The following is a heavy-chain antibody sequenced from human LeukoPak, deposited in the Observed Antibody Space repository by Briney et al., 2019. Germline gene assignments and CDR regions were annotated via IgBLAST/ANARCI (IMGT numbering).Heavy chain of an antibody. D-gene: IGHD6-13*01. CDR1: GFTVSSNY. CDR2: IYSGGST. CDR3: ARALYSSSWYLY. Sequence: GGSLRLSCAASGFTVSSNYMSWVRQAPGKGLEWVSVIYSGGSTYYADSVKGRFTISRDNAKNSLYLQMNSLRAEDTAVYYCARALYSSSWYLYWGQGTLVTVSS. J-gene: IGHJ4*02. V-gene: IGHV3-66*01.